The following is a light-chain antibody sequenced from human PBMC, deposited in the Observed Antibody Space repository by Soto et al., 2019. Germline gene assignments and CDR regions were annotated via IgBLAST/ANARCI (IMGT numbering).Light chain of an antibody. J-gene: IGKJ1*01. CDR2: DAS. CDR1: QSITNW. V-gene: IGKV1-5*01. CDR3: QHYNSYPWT. Sequence: DIQMTQSPSTLPASVGDRVTITCRASQSITNWLAWYQQKRGTAPKLLIYDASSLESGVPSRFSGSGSGTEFTLTISSLQPDDFASYYCQHYNSYPWTFGQGTKVDIK.